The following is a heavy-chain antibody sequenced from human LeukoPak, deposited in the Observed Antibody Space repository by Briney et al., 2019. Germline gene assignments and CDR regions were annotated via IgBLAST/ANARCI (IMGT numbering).Heavy chain of an antibody. CDR1: GGSISSYY. Sequence: PSETLSLTCTVSGGSISSYYWSWIRQPAGKGLEWIGRIYTSGSTNYNPPLKSRVTMSVDTSKNQFSLKLSSVTAADTAVYYCARSGGSYYPRDAFDIWGQGTMVTVSS. CDR2: IYTSGST. CDR3: ARSGGSYYPRDAFDI. V-gene: IGHV4-4*07. D-gene: IGHD1-26*01. J-gene: IGHJ3*02.